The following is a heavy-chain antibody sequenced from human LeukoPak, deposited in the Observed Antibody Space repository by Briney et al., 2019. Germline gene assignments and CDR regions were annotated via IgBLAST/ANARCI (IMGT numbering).Heavy chain of an antibody. V-gene: IGHV3-48*03. Sequence: GGSLRLSCAAPGFTFSSYEMNWVRQAPGKGLEWISYISSGGGTIYYADSVKGRFTISRDNAKNSVYLQMNSLRAEDTAVYYCARMRPELDYWGQGTLVTVSS. CDR1: GFTFSSYE. J-gene: IGHJ4*02. CDR2: ISSGGGTI. D-gene: IGHD6-6*01. CDR3: ARMRPELDY.